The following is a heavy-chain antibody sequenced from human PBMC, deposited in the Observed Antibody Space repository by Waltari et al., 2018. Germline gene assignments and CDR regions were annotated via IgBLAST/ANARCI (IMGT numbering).Heavy chain of an antibody. Sequence: QVQLVESGGGVVQPGRSLRLSCAASGFIFRSLSIPWSRQAPGKGLEWVAVLSYDGSNKYYADSLKGRFTISRDNSNNTLYLQMNTLTPEDTAVYFCARENRQWLAPEPYYFDYWGLGTLVTVSS. CDR1: GFIFRSLS. J-gene: IGHJ4*02. CDR3: ARENRQWLAPEPYYFDY. D-gene: IGHD6-19*01. V-gene: IGHV3-30*04. CDR2: LSYDGSNK.